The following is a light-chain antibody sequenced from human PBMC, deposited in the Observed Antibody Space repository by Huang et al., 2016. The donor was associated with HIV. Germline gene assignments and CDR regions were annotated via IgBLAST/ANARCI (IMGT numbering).Light chain of an antibody. CDR2: EVS. CDR1: QSLLHSDGKTY. J-gene: IGKJ1*01. CDR3: MQGIHSWT. V-gene: IGKV2-29*02. Sequence: DIVMTQTPLSLSVTPGQPASISCKSSQSLLHSDGKTYLYWYLQKPGQSTQRLIYEVSRRFSGVPDRFSGSGAGTDFTLKISRVEAEDVGVDYCMQGIHSWTFGQGTKVEIK.